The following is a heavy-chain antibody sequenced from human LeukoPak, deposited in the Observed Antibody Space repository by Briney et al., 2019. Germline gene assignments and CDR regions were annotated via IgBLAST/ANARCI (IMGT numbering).Heavy chain of an antibody. CDR3: ARGAPVGATTLGFDY. Sequence: SETLSLTCTVSGGSISSYYWSWIRQPPGKGLEWIGYIYYSGSTSYNPSLKSRVTISVDTSKNQFSLKLSSVTAADTAVYYCARGAPVGATTLGFDYWGQGTLVTVSS. V-gene: IGHV4-59*01. CDR2: IYYSGST. CDR1: GGSISSYY. D-gene: IGHD1-26*01. J-gene: IGHJ4*02.